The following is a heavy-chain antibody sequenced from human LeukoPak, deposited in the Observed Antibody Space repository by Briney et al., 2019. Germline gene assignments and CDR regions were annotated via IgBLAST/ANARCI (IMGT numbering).Heavy chain of an antibody. CDR1: GGSISTYY. CDR2: IYYSGST. D-gene: IGHD1-26*01. J-gene: IGHJ3*02. CDR3: ARNGGSYTFDI. Sequence: SENLSLTCTVSGGSISTYYWSWIRQPPGKGLEWIGYIYYSGSTNYSPSLKSRVTISIDTSKNQFSLKLTSVTAADAAVYYCARNGGSYTFDIWGQGTMVTVSS. V-gene: IGHV4-59*01.